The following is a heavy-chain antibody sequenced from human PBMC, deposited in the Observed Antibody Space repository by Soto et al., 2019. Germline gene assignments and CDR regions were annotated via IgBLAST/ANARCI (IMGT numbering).Heavy chain of an antibody. CDR1: GGSFSGNY. Sequence: PSETLSLTCAVDGGSFSGNYRRWIRQPPGKGLEWIGEINHSGDTNYNPSLKSRFTISVDTSKTQFSLKLTSVTAADTAVYYCASGRGVRGSIITTYYSYGLDVWGQGTTVTVSS. J-gene: IGHJ6*02. CDR2: INHSGDT. V-gene: IGHV4-34*01. CDR3: ASGRGVRGSIITTYYSYGLDV. D-gene: IGHD3-10*01.